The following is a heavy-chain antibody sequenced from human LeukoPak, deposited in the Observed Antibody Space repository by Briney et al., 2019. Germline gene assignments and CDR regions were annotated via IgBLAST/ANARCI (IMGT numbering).Heavy chain of an antibody. CDR2: ISSSSSYI. V-gene: IGHV3-21*01. CDR3: ARGGYCSSTSCYMWFEDF. CDR1: GFTFSSYS. Sequence: PGGSLRLSCAASGFTFSSYSMNWVRQAPGRGLEWVSSISSSSSYIYYADSVKGRFTISRDNAKNSLYLQMNSLRAEDTAVYYCARGGYCSSTSCYMWFEDFWGQGTLVTVSS. D-gene: IGHD2-2*02. J-gene: IGHJ4*02.